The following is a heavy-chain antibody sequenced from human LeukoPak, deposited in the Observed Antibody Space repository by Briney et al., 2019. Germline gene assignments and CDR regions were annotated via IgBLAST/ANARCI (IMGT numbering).Heavy chain of an antibody. V-gene: IGHV3-7*03. D-gene: IGHD3-22*01. Sequence: PGGSLRLSCVASGFPFSSYWMTWVRQAPGKGLEWVANIKQDGSKKSYVDSVKGRFTISRDETKNTLYLQMNSLRAEDTAVYYCAKSAYYDASGYYREYYFDYWGQGTLVTVSS. CDR2: IKQDGSKK. CDR1: GFPFSSYW. J-gene: IGHJ4*02. CDR3: AKSAYYDASGYYREYYFDY.